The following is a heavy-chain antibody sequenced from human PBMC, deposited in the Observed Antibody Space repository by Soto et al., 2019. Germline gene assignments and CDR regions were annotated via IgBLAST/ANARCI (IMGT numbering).Heavy chain of an antibody. CDR1: GFTFDDYT. Sequence: PGGSLRLSCAASGFTFDDYTMHWVRQAPGKGLEWVSLISWDGGSTYYADSVKGRFTISRDNSKNSLYLQMNSLRTEDTALYYCAKDYRSGTLGYFDYWGQGTLVTVSS. CDR3: AKDYRSGTLGYFDY. D-gene: IGHD3-10*01. V-gene: IGHV3-43*01. J-gene: IGHJ4*02. CDR2: ISWDGGST.